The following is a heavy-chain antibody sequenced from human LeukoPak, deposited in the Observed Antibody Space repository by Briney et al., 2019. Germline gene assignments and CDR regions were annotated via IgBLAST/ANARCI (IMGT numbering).Heavy chain of an antibody. V-gene: IGHV1-69*04. J-gene: IGHJ3*02. CDR3: ARAAPYSSSRGGSFDI. CDR2: IIPILGIA. Sequence: RGASVKVSCKASGGTFSSYAISWVRQAPGQGLEWMGRIIPILGIANYAQKFQGRVTITADKSTSTAYMELSSLRSEDTAVYYCARAAPYSSSRGGSFDIWGQGTMVTVSS. CDR1: GGTFSSYA. D-gene: IGHD6-13*01.